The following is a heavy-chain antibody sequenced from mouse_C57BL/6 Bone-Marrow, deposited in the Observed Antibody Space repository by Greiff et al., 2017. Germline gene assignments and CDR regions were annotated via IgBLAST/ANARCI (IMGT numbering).Heavy chain of an antibody. CDR2: IHPNSGST. J-gene: IGHJ3*01. Sequence: QVQLQQSGAELVKPGASVKLSCKASGYTFTSYWMHWVKQRPGQGLEWIGMIHPNSGSTNYNEKFKSKATLTVDKSSSTAYMQLSSLTSEDSAVYYCARERGYDYRFAYWGQGTLVTVSA. D-gene: IGHD2-4*01. CDR3: ARERGYDYRFAY. V-gene: IGHV1-64*01. CDR1: GYTFTSYW.